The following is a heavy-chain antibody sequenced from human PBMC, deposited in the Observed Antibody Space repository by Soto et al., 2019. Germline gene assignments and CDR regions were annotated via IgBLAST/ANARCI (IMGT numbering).Heavy chain of an antibody. J-gene: IGHJ6*02. Sequence: QVQLVQSGAEVKKPGSSVKVSCKASGGTFSSYTISWVRQAPGQGLEWMGRIIPILGIANYAQKFQGRVTITADKSTSTAYMELSSLRSEDTAVYYCACHIVVVPAADMTYYYYGMDVWGQGTTVTVSS. CDR2: IIPILGIA. V-gene: IGHV1-69*02. CDR1: GGTFSSYT. CDR3: ACHIVVVPAADMTYYYYGMDV. D-gene: IGHD2-2*01.